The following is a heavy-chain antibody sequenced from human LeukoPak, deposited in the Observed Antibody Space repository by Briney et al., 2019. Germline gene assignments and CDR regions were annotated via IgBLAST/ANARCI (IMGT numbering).Heavy chain of an antibody. CDR2: IFHSGDT. V-gene: IGHV4-30-2*01. J-gene: IGHJ3*01. CDR3: ARAPGAPRGYYAGGFDV. CDR1: GGSIISDS. Sequence: SQTLSLTCAVSGGSIISDSWSWIRQTPEKGLEWIGHIFHSGDTEYNPSLKNRVAMSLVRSKNQVSLELSSVTAADTAVYYCARAPGAPRGYYAGGFDVWGQGTLVTVSS. D-gene: IGHD3-3*01.